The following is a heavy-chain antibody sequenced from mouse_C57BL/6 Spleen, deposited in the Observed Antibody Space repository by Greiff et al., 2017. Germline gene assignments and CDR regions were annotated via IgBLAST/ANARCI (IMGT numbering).Heavy chain of an antibody. J-gene: IGHJ4*01. CDR1: GYTFTDYN. CDR3: ATTGTLYAMDY. V-gene: IGHV1-22*01. D-gene: IGHD4-1*02. CDR2: INPNNGGT. Sequence: VQLKESGPELVKPGASVKMSCKASGYTFTDYNMHWVKQSHGKSLEWIGYINPNNGGTSYNQKFKGKATLTVNKSSSTAYMELRSLTSEDSAVYYCATTGTLYAMDYWGQGTSVTVSS.